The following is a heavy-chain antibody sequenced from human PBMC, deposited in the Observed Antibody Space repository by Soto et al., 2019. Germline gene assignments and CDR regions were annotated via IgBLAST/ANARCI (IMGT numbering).Heavy chain of an antibody. J-gene: IGHJ4*02. CDR1: GFTFSSYS. D-gene: IGHD3-22*01. CDR2: ISSSSSYI. CDR3: ARDWYYYDSSGYPVDY. V-gene: IGHV3-21*01. Sequence: GGSLRLSCAASGFTFSSYSMNWVRQAPGKGLEWVSSISSSSSYIYYADSVKGRFTISRDNAKNSLYLQMNSLRAEDTAVYYCARDWYYYDSSGYPVDYWGQGTLVTVSS.